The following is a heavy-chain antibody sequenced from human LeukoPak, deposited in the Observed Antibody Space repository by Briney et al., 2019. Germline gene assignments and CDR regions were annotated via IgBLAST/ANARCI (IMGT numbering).Heavy chain of an antibody. Sequence: GRSLRLSCAASGFTFSRYGMHWVRQAAGKGLEWVTVISSDGSNQYYADSVKGRFTISRDSFRNTLYLQMNSLRSEDTAVYYCAREAYNRRALYYYYGMDVWGQGTTVTVSS. CDR3: AREAYNRRALYYYYGMDV. V-gene: IGHV3-30*03. D-gene: IGHD1-1*01. CDR1: GFTFSRYG. J-gene: IGHJ6*02. CDR2: ISSDGSNQ.